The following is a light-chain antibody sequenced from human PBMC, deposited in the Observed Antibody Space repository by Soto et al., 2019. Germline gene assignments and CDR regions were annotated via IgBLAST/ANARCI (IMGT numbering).Light chain of an antibody. CDR2: AAS. Sequence: DIQMTQSPSSLSASVGDRVTITCRARQGIYNYLAWYQQKPGKAPKLLIYAASTLEAGVPSRFSGSGSGKDFPLTISSLQPEDVATYYFHNYNCALLTFGQGTRLEI. CDR1: QGIYNY. J-gene: IGKJ5*01. V-gene: IGKV1-27*01. CDR3: HNYNCALLT.